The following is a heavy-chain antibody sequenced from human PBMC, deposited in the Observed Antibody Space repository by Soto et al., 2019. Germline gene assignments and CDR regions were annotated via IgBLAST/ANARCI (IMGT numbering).Heavy chain of an antibody. CDR3: ARRYLGRSSSMPADY. Sequence: GESLKISCQGSGYSFTSYWIGWVRQMPGKGLEWMGIIYPGDSDTRYGPSFQGQVTISADKSISTAYLQWSSLKAADTAMYYCARRYLGRSSSMPADYWGQGTLVTVSS. CDR2: IYPGDSDT. V-gene: IGHV5-51*01. D-gene: IGHD6-6*01. J-gene: IGHJ4*02. CDR1: GYSFTSYW.